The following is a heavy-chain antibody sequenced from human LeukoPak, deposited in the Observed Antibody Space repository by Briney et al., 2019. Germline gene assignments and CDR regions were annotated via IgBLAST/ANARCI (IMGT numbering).Heavy chain of an antibody. CDR2: IWSDGSQT. CDR1: GFSFSGDA. J-gene: IGHJ4*02. Sequence: GGSLRLSCAASGFSFSGDAIHWVRQAPGKGLEWVALIWSDGSQTKYAGSVKGRFTVSRDNSKNTAFLQMSGLTVEDTAVYFCAGAAGLGNYLIDYWGQGTLVTVSS. D-gene: IGHD3-16*01. CDR3: AGAAGLGNYLIDY. V-gene: IGHV3-33*01.